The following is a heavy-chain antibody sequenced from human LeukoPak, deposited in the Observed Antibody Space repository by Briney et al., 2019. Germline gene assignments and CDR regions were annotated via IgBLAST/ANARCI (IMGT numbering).Heavy chain of an antibody. CDR3: ARSSGYPFLDY. J-gene: IGHJ4*02. D-gene: IGHD3-22*01. V-gene: IGHV3-48*01. Sequence: GGSLRLSCEASGFTFSSYSMNWVSQAPGKGLEWLSYISSTSDTIYYADSVKGRFTISRDNARNSVYLQMNSLRAEDTAVYYCARSSGYPFLDYWGQGTLVTVSS. CDR2: ISSTSDTI. CDR1: GFTFSSYS.